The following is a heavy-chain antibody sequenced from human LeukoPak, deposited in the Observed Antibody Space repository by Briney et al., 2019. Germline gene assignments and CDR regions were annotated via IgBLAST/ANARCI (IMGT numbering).Heavy chain of an antibody. CDR3: ARSYGDYITGAYAFDV. Sequence: SETLSLTCGVSGGSMSSSSYYWGWIRQPPGKGLEWIGSIYYSGSTNYNPSLKSRLTISVDTSKNQFSLKLSSVTAADTAVYYCARSYGDYITGAYAFDVWGQGTMVTVSS. CDR1: GGSMSSSSYY. V-gene: IGHV4-39*07. J-gene: IGHJ3*01. D-gene: IGHD4-17*01. CDR2: IYYSGST.